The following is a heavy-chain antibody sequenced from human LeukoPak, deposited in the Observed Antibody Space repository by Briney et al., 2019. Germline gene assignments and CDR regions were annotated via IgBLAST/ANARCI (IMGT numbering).Heavy chain of an antibody. CDR1: GFTVSSNY. J-gene: IGHJ4*02. V-gene: IGHV3-53*01. CDR3: ARATLYYDILTGSAFVY. D-gene: IGHD3-9*01. Sequence: GGSLRLSCAASGFTVSSNYMSWVRQAPGKGLEWVSVIYSGGSTYYADSVKGRFTISRDNSKNTLYLQMNSLRDEDAAVYYCARATLYYDILTGSAFVYWGQGTLVTVSS. CDR2: IYSGGST.